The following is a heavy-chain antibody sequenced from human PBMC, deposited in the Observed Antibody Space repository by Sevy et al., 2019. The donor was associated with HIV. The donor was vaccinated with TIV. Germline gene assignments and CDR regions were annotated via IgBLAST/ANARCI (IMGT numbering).Heavy chain of an antibody. Sequence: SETLSLTCAVSGYSISSGYYWGWIRQPPGKGLEWIGSIYHSGSTYYNPSLKSRVTISVDTAMNQFSLKLSSVTAADTAVYYCARADPIVVVVAAKGGWFDPWGQGTLVTVSS. CDR1: GYSISSGYY. J-gene: IGHJ5*02. D-gene: IGHD2-15*01. CDR2: IYHSGST. V-gene: IGHV4-38-2*01. CDR3: ARADPIVVVVAAKGGWFDP.